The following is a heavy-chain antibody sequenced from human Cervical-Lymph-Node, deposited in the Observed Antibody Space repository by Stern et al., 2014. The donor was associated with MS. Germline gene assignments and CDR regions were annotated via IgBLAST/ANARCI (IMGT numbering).Heavy chain of an antibody. CDR2: INPSGGGT. CDR1: GYTFTNSY. CDR3: ARAFSRPEPFDQ. J-gene: IGHJ4*02. D-gene: IGHD1-14*01. V-gene: IGHV1-46*01. Sequence: QVQLVQSGAEVKKPGASVNVSCKASGYTFTNSYIHCVRQSPGQGLEWMGMINPSGGGTSHAQKCQGRVTMTRDMSTTTVYMELSSLRSEDTAVYYCARAFSRPEPFDQWGQGTLVTVSS.